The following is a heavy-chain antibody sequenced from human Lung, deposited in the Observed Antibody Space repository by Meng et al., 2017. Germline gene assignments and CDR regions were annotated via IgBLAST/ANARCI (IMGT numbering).Heavy chain of an antibody. CDR2: INHSGST. J-gene: IGHJ4*02. V-gene: IGHV4-34*01. D-gene: IGHD4-11*01. CDR3: ARGPTTMAHDFDY. Sequence: QVQLQQWGAGLWKPSGTLSLTCVVSGGSSSDYYWSWIRQPPGKGLEWIGEINHSGSTNYNPSLESRATISVDTSQNNLSLKLSSVTAADSAVYYCARGPTTMAHDFDYWGQGTLVTVSS. CDR1: GGSSSDYY.